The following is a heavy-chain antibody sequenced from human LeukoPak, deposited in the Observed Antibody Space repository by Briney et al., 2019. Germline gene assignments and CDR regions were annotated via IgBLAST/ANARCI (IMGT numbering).Heavy chain of an antibody. CDR1: GGTFSSYA. D-gene: IGHD3-9*01. CDR3: ARETLPRYYDIWTIDE. J-gene: IGHJ4*02. Sequence: SVKVSCKASGGTFSSYAISWVRQAPGQGLEWMGGIIPIFGTANYAQKFQGRVTITADESTSTAYMELSSLRSEDTAVYYCARETLPRYYDIWTIDEWGQGTLVTVSS. V-gene: IGHV1-69*01. CDR2: IIPIFGTA.